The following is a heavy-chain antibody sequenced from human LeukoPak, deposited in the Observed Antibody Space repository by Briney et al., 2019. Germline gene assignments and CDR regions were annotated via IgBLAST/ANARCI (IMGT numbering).Heavy chain of an antibody. CDR3: ARENTDDAFDI. J-gene: IGHJ3*02. Sequence: GGSLRLSCAASGFTFSSCEMHWVRQAPGKGLEWVSYISSSGGTRYYADSVKGLFTISRDNAKNSLYLQMNSLRAEDTAVYYCARENTDDAFDIWGQETMVTVSS. CDR1: GFTFSSCE. D-gene: IGHD1/OR15-1a*01. CDR2: ISSSGGTR. V-gene: IGHV3-48*03.